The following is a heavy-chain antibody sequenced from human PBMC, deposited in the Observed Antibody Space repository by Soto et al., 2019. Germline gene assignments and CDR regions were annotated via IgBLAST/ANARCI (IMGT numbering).Heavy chain of an antibody. CDR2: INHSGST. Sequence: PSETLSLTCAVYGGSFSGYYWSWIRQPPGKGLEWIGEINHSGSTNYNPSLKSRVTISVDTSKNQFSLKLSSVTAADTAVYYCARVPGDYDSSGYSDYWGQGTLVTVSS. V-gene: IGHV4-34*01. D-gene: IGHD3-22*01. CDR1: GGSFSGYY. J-gene: IGHJ4*02. CDR3: ARVPGDYDSSGYSDY.